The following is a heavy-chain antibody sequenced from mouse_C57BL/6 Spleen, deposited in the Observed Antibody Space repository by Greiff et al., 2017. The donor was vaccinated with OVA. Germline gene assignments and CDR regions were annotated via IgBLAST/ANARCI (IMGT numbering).Heavy chain of an antibody. J-gene: IGHJ2*01. CDR2: IYPGDGDT. CDR3: ARSEPPGYFDY. Sequence: QVQLQQSGAELVKPGASVKISCKASGYAFSSYWMNWVKQRPGKGLEWIGQIYPGDGDTNYNGKFKGKATLTADQSSRTAYMQLSSLTSEDSAVYFCARSEPPGYFDYWGQGTTLTVSS. CDR1: GYAFSSYW. V-gene: IGHV1-80*01.